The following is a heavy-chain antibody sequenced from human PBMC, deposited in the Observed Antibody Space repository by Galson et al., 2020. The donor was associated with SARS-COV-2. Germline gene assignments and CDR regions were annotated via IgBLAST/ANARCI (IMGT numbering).Heavy chain of an antibody. J-gene: IGHJ6*02. D-gene: IGHD4-4*01. CDR1: GFTFSSYA. CDR3: ARDPTGATVTTFDYYYGMDV. Sequence: GGSLRLSCAASGFTFSSYAMHWVRQAPGKGLEWVAVISYDGSNKYYADSVKGRFTISRDNSKNTLYLQMDSLRSEDTAVYYCARDPTGATVTTFDYYYGMDVWGQGTTVTVSS. V-gene: IGHV3-30*01. CDR2: ISYDGSNK.